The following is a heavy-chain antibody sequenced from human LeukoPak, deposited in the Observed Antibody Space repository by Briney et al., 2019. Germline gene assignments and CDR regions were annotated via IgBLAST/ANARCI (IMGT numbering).Heavy chain of an antibody. CDR2: ISAYNGNT. D-gene: IGHD3-10*01. J-gene: IGHJ6*04. CDR1: GYTFTIYG. CDR3: ARDFPRSGSYYSGMDV. V-gene: IGHV1-18*04. Sequence: ASVKVSCKASGYTFTIYGISWVRQAPGQGLEWMGWISAYNGNTNYAQKLQGRVTMTTDTSTSTAYMELRSLRSDDTAVYYCARDFPRSGSYYSGMDVWGKGTTVTVSS.